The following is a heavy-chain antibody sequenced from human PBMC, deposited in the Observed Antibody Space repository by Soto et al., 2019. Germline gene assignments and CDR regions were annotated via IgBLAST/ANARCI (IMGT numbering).Heavy chain of an antibody. V-gene: IGHV4-39*07. D-gene: IGHD5-18*01. CDR2: INNSGST. CDR1: GGSISSSSYY. Sequence: SETLSLTCTVSGGSISSSSYYWGWIRQPPGKGLEWIGSINNSGSTNYNPSLKSRVTISVDTSKNQFSLKLSSVTAADTAVYYCARGDTAMALNWFDPWGQGTLVTVSS. CDR3: ARGDTAMALNWFDP. J-gene: IGHJ5*02.